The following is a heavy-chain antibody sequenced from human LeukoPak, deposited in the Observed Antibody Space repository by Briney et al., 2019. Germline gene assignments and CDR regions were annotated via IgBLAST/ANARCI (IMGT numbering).Heavy chain of an antibody. CDR1: GFTFSDSA. Sequence: GGSLKLSCAASGFTFSDSAMHWVRQASGKGLEWVGRIRGKPNNYATAYAASAKGRFTISRDDSKNTAYLHMNSLKTEDTAVYYCTRHGELVGATLLFDHWGQGTLVTVSS. V-gene: IGHV3-73*01. CDR3: TRHGELVGATLLFDH. D-gene: IGHD1-26*01. CDR2: IRGKPNNYAT. J-gene: IGHJ4*02.